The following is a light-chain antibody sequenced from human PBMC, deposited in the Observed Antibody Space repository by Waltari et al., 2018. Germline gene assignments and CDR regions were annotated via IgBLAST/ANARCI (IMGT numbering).Light chain of an antibody. Sequence: DIQMTQSPSTLSASVGDRFTITCRARQSISNWLAWYQQKPGKAPKLLIYKASTLESGFPSRFSGSGSGTEFTLTISSLQPDDFATYYCQQYNSYSLLTFGGGTKVEIK. J-gene: IGKJ4*01. CDR3: QQYNSYSLLT. V-gene: IGKV1-5*03. CDR1: QSISNW. CDR2: KAS.